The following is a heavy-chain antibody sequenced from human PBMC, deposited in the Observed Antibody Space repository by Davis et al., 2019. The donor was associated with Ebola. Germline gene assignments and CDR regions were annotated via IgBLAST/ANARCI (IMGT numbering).Heavy chain of an antibody. V-gene: IGHV1-8*01. Sequence: ASVKVSCKASGYTFTSYDINWVRQATGQGLEWMGWMNPNSGNTGYAQKFQGRVTMTRNTSISTAYMELSSLRSEDTAVYYCARDQHIVVVRGYYYGMDVWGQGTTVTVSS. D-gene: IGHD2-2*01. CDR1: GYTFTSYD. CDR2: MNPNSGNT. CDR3: ARDQHIVVVRGYYYGMDV. J-gene: IGHJ6*02.